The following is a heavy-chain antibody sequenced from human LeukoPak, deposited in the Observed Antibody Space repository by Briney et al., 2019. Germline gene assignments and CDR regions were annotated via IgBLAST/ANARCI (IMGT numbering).Heavy chain of an antibody. V-gene: IGHV4-39*01. J-gene: IGHJ4*02. CDR2: ISYSGT. Sequence: KRADPLSLICTLSVGSISISNDYCAWIRRPAGRGLEWIGSISYSGTYYNPFLNSRRTISIDTSKNHFYLNLMSVTAADTAGYYCARLTSNTVGALDYWGQGTMVTDSS. CDR3: ARLTSNTVGALDY. D-gene: IGHD1-26*01. CDR1: VGSISISNDY.